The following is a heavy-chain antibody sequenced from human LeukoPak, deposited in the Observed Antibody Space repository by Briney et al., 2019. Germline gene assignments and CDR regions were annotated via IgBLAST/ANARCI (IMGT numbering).Heavy chain of an antibody. CDR1: GGSFSGYY. D-gene: IGHD3-22*01. J-gene: IGHJ4*02. CDR3: ARGPKMTYYYDGSGYCY. Sequence: SETLSLTCAVYGGSFSGYYWSWIRQPPGKGLEWIGEIDHSGSTNYNPSLKSRVTISVDTSKNQFSLKLSSVTAADTAVYYCARGPKMTYYYDGSGYCYWGQGTLVTVSS. CDR2: IDHSGST. V-gene: IGHV4-34*01.